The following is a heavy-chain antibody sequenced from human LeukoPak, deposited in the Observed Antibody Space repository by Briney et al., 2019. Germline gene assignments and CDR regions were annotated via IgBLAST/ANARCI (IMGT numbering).Heavy chain of an antibody. CDR2: ISTQSGNT. CDR3: ARGAYGDK. V-gene: IGHV1-18*01. CDR1: GYTLTRYG. J-gene: IGHJ4*02. D-gene: IGHD4-17*01. Sequence: GASVKVSCKASGYTLTRYGINWMRQAPGQGVEWMGWISTQSGNTNYAQKVQGRLTLTTDRSTNTAYMELRSLRSDDTAVYCCARGAYGDKWGQGTMVTVSS.